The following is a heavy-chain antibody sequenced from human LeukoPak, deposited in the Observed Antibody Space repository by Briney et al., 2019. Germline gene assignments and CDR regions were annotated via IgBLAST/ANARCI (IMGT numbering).Heavy chain of an antibody. CDR2: TYYSGST. V-gene: IGHV4-59*01. CDR1: GGSISSYY. J-gene: IGHJ6*02. Sequence: SSETLSLTCTVSGGSISSYYWSWIRQPPGKGLEWIGYTYYSGSTNYNPSLKSRVTISVDTSKNQFSLKLSSVTAADTAVYYCARDSRYCSSTSCYYYYYYGMDVWGQGTTVTVSS. D-gene: IGHD2-2*01. CDR3: ARDSRYCSSTSCYYYYYYGMDV.